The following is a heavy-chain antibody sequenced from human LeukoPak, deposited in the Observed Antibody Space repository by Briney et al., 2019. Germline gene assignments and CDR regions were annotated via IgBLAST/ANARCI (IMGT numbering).Heavy chain of an antibody. CDR1: GFTFSSYD. J-gene: IGHJ4*02. Sequence: GGSLRLSCAASGFTFSSYDMHWVRRATGKGLEWVSAIGTAGDTYYPGSVKGRFTISRENAKNSLYLQMNSLRAGDTAVYYCARARRDFWSGYWFDYWGQGTLVTVSS. CDR2: IGTAGDT. D-gene: IGHD3-3*01. V-gene: IGHV3-13*01. CDR3: ARARRDFWSGYWFDY.